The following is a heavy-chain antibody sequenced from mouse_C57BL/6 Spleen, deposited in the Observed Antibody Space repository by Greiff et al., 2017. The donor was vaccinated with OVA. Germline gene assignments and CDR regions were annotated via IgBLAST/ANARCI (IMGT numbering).Heavy chain of an antibody. V-gene: IGHV1-80*01. CDR3: ARGDGYDPLFDY. J-gene: IGHJ2*01. Sequence: QVQLQQSGAELVKPGASVKISCKASGYAFSSYWMNWVKQRPGKGLEWIGQIYPGDGDTNYNGKFKGKATLTADKSSSTAYMQLSSLTSEDSAVYFCARGDGYDPLFDYWGQGTTLTVSS. D-gene: IGHD2-2*01. CDR1: GYAFSSYW. CDR2: IYPGDGDT.